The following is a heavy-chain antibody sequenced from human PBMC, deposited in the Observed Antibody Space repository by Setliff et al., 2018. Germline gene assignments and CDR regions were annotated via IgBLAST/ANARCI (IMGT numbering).Heavy chain of an antibody. D-gene: IGHD3-16*01. CDR1: GGSISSGGYY. J-gene: IGHJ6*03. CDR2: IYYSGSI. Sequence: SETLSLTCTVSGGSISSGGYYWSWIRQHPGKGLEWIGYIYYSGSINYNPSLKSRVTMSVDKSKNQFSLKLSSVTAADTAVYYCARVGRALYYYYMDVWGKGTTVTVSS. V-gene: IGHV4-31*03. CDR3: ARVGRALYYYYMDV.